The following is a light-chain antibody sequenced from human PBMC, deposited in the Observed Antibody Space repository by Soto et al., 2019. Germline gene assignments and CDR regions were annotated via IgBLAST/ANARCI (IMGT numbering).Light chain of an antibody. CDR3: QEYGRT. V-gene: IGKV3-15*01. Sequence: EIVMTQSPVTLSVSPGERATLSCRASQSVSSNLAWYQQKPGQAPRLLIYGASTRATGVPARFSGIGSGTEFTLTISSLQSEDFAVYYCQEYGRTFGQGTKLEIK. CDR2: GAS. CDR1: QSVSSN. J-gene: IGKJ2*01.